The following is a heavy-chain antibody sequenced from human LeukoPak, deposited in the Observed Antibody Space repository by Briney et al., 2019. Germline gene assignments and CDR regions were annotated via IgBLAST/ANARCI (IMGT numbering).Heavy chain of an antibody. J-gene: IGHJ4*02. CDR3: TRDGDTAMVDGLDY. V-gene: IGHV3-49*04. D-gene: IGHD5-18*01. CDR2: IRSKAYGGTT. CDR1: GFTFGDYA. Sequence: PGGSLRLSCTASGFTFGDYAISWVRQAPGKGLEWVGFIRSKAYGGTTEYAASVKGRFTISRDDSKSIAYLQMNSLKTEDTAVYYCTRDGDTAMVDGLDYWGQGTLVTVSS.